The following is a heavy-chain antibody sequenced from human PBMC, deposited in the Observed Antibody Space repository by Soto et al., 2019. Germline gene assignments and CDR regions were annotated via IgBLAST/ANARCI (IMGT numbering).Heavy chain of an antibody. CDR1: GGSFSGYY. J-gene: IGHJ4*02. CDR2: INHSGST. D-gene: IGHD1-1*01. Sequence: SETLSLTCAVSGGSFSGYYWTWIRHPPGKGLEWIGEINHSGSTNYNPSLNSRVTISIDTSKNQFSLNVSSVTAADTAVYYCARGHKKLIYWGQGTLITVSS. CDR3: ARGHKKLIY. V-gene: IGHV4-34*01.